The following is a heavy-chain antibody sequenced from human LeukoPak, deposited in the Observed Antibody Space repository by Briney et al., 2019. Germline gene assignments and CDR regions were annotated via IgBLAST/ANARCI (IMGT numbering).Heavy chain of an antibody. CDR2: IYPGDSDT. V-gene: IGHV5-51*01. CDR1: GHSFATYW. Sequence: GESLKIPCKGSGHSFATYWIGWVRQMPGKGLELMGIIYPGDSDTRYSPSFQGQITISADKSTSTAYLQWSSLKVSDTATYYCARSLPGTMIRGYAMDVWGQGTTVTVSS. CDR3: ARSLPGTMIRGYAMDV. J-gene: IGHJ6*02. D-gene: IGHD3-10*01.